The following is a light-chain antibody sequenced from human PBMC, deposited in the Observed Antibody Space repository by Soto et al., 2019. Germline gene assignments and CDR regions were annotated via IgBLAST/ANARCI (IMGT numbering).Light chain of an antibody. CDR1: SGHSNYA. V-gene: IGLV4-69*01. CDR3: QTWGTGILV. CDR2: LNSDGSH. J-gene: IGLJ2*01. Sequence: QPVLTQSPSASASLGASVKLTCTLSSGHSNYAIAWHQQQPEQGPRYLMKLNSDGSHSKGDGIPDRFSGSSSGAERYLTISSLQSEEEADYYCQTWGTGILVFGGGTKLTVL.